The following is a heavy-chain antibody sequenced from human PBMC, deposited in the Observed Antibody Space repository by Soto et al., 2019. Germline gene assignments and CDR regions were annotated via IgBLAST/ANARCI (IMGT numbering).Heavy chain of an antibody. D-gene: IGHD6-13*01. Sequence: SETLSLTCTVSGGSISSYYWSWIRQPPGKGLEWIGYIYYSGSTNYNPSLKSRVTISVDTSKNQFSLKLSSVAAADTAVYYCARARGYSSSFIDYWGQGTLVTVSS. CDR1: GGSISSYY. CDR2: IYYSGST. V-gene: IGHV4-59*01. J-gene: IGHJ4*02. CDR3: ARARGYSSSFIDY.